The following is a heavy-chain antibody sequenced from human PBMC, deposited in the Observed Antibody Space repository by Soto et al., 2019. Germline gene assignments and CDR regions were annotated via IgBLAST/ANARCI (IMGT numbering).Heavy chain of an antibody. V-gene: IGHV1-69*01. CDR2: IIPIFGTA. CDR3: ARDPVWGSYYYDSSFDY. CDR1: GGTFSSYA. J-gene: IGHJ4*02. D-gene: IGHD3-22*01. Sequence: QVQLVQSGAEVKKPGSSVKVSCKASGGTFSSYAISWVRQAPGQGLEWMGGIIPIFGTANYAQKFQGRVMITADESTSTAYMELSSLRSEDTAVYYCARDPVWGSYYYDSSFDYWGQGTLVTVSS.